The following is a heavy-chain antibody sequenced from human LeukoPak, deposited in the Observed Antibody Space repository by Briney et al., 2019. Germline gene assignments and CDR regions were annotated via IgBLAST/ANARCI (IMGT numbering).Heavy chain of an antibody. D-gene: IGHD5-24*01. Sequence: GGSLRLSCTASGFTFSRYGMHWVRQAPGKGLEWVAVISYHGSDKYYADSVGGRFTISRDNSKNTLYLQMNSLRAEDTAVYYCAKDPTGYNEPLPFDYWGQGTLVTVSS. CDR1: GFTFSRYG. J-gene: IGHJ4*02. CDR2: ISYHGSDK. CDR3: AKDPTGYNEPLPFDY. V-gene: IGHV3-30*18.